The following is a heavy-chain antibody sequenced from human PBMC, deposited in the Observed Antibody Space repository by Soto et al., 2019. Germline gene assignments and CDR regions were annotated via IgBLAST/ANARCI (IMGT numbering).Heavy chain of an antibody. CDR2: ISSSGIST. CDR3: AKDHTAMVTDY. CDR1: GFTFSSYA. Sequence: PGGSLRLSCAASGFTFSSYAMTWVRQAPGKGLEWVSAISSSGISTYYADSVKGRFTISRDNSKNTLYLQMNSLRAEDTAVYFCAKDHTAMVTDYWGQGTLVTVSS. V-gene: IGHV3-23*01. J-gene: IGHJ4*02. D-gene: IGHD5-18*01.